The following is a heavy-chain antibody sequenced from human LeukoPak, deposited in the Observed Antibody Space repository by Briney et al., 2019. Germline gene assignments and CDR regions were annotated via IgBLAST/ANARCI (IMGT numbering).Heavy chain of an antibody. J-gene: IGHJ3*02. CDR3: ARAAPFAEVWYSSGRRTAFDI. D-gene: IGHD6-19*01. Sequence: GASVKVSCKASGGTFSSYAISWVRQAPGQGLEWMGWINPNSGGTNYAQKFQGRVTMTRDTSISTAYMELSRLRSDDTAVYYCARAAPFAEVWYSSGRRTAFDIWGQGTMVTVSS. CDR1: GGTFSSYA. CDR2: INPNSGGT. V-gene: IGHV1-2*02.